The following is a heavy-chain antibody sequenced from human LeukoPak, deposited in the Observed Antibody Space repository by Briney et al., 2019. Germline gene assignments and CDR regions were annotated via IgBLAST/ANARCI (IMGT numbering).Heavy chain of an antibody. CDR2: ITGSGGNT. J-gene: IGHJ4*02. Sequence: PGGSLRLSCAASGFTFSNHAMSWVRQAPGKGLEWVSAITGSGGNTYYADSVKGRFTISRDNSKNTLYLQMNSLRDEDTAVYYCAKWGDFDVLTGYYVPDFWGQGTLVTVSS. CDR1: GFTFSNHA. D-gene: IGHD3-9*01. V-gene: IGHV3-23*01. CDR3: AKWGDFDVLTGYYVPDF.